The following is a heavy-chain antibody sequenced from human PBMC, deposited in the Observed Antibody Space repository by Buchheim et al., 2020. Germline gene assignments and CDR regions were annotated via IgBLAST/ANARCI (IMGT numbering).Heavy chain of an antibody. CDR2: INHSGST. CDR1: GGSFSGYY. V-gene: IGHV4-34*01. J-gene: IGHJ5*02. D-gene: IGHD2-2*01. Sequence: QVQLQQWGAGLLKPSETLSLTCAVYGGSFSGYYWSWIRQPPGKGLEWIGEINHSGSTNYNPSLKSRVTISVDTSKNQFSLNLSSVTAADTAVYYCARSARRYCSSTSCYVSWFDPWGQGTL. CDR3: ARSARRYCSSTSCYVSWFDP.